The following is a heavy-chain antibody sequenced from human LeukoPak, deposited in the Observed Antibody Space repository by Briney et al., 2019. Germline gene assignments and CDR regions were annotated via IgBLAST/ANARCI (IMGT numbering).Heavy chain of an antibody. V-gene: IGHV4-59*01. D-gene: IGHD3-3*01. CDR3: ARGRPLIFGVVPESSWFDP. J-gene: IGHJ5*02. Sequence: PSETLSLTCTVSGGSISSYYWSWIRQPPGKGLEWIGYIYYSGSTNYNPSLKSRVTISVDTSKNQFSLKLSSVTAADTAVYYCARGRPLIFGVVPESSWFDPWGQGTLVTVSS. CDR2: IYYSGST. CDR1: GGSISSYY.